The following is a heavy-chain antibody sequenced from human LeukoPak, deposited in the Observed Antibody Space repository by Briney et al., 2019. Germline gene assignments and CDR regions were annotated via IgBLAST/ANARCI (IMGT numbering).Heavy chain of an antibody. V-gene: IGHV3-7*03. D-gene: IGHD3-22*01. CDR1: GFTFSRHW. CDR2: IKHDGSEK. Sequence: GGSLRLSCAASGFTFSRHWMTWVRQAPGKGLEWVANIKHDGSEKNYVDSVKGRFTISRDNAKNSLYLQMNSLRAEGTAVYYCATPLDYYDRSDSHQGGDWGQGTLATVSS. J-gene: IGHJ4*02. CDR3: ATPLDYYDRSDSHQGGD.